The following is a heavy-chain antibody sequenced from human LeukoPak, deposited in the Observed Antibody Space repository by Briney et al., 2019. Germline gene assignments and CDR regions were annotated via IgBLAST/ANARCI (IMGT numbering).Heavy chain of an antibody. D-gene: IGHD6-19*01. CDR1: GFTFSSYA. Sequence: QSGGSLRLSCAASGFTFSSYAMSWVRQAPGKGLEWVSGISGSGGSTYHADSVKGRFTISRDNSKNTLYLQMNSLRAEDTAVYYCAKQARYTTGWYYFDYWGQGTLVTVSS. V-gene: IGHV3-23*01. CDR2: ISGSGGST. CDR3: AKQARYTTGWYYFDY. J-gene: IGHJ4*02.